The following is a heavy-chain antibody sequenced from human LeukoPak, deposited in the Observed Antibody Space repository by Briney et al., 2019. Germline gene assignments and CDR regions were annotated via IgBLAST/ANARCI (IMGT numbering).Heavy chain of an antibody. CDR3: IKEAGYCSGGGCYRWFDS. V-gene: IGHV3-48*01. D-gene: IGHD2-15*01. CDR1: GFTFRSYS. CDR2: ISTGGSTM. J-gene: IGHJ5*01. Sequence: GGSLTLSCGASGFTFRSYSMSWVRQAPGKGLEWISYISTGGSTMYYADSVKGRFTIARDDAQNSLSLQMNSLRADDTAVYYCIKEAGYCSGGGCYRWFDSWGQGKLFTVSS.